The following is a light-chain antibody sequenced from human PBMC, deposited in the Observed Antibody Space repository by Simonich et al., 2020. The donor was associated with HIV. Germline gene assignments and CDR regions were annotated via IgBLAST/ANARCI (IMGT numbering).Light chain of an antibody. CDR1: RSDVGGYNY. CDR2: DVS. J-gene: IGLJ2*01. Sequence: QSALTQPASVSGSPGQSITISCTGTRSDVGGYNYVSWYQQHPGKAPKLMIYDVSNRPSGVSNRFSGSKSGNTASLTISGLQAEDEGDYYCSSYTSSSTVVFGGGTKLTVL. CDR3: SSYTSSSTVV. V-gene: IGLV2-14*01.